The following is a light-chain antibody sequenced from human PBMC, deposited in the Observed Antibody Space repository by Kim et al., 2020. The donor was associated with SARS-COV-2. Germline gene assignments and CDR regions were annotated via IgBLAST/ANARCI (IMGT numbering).Light chain of an antibody. J-gene: IGKJ4*01. CDR3: QQFDTLPLT. CDR1: HDINIF. V-gene: IGKV1-33*01. Sequence: DIQMTQSPSSLSASVGDRVTITCRASHDINIFLNWFQQKPGEAPKLLISDASSLETGLQSRFSGSGSGTYFTFTISSLQPGDVATYYCQQFDTLPLTFGGVTKVDIK. CDR2: DAS.